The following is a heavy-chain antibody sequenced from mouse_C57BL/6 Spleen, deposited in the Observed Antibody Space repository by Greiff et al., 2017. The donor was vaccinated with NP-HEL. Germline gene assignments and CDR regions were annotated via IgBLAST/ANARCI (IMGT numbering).Heavy chain of an antibody. J-gene: IGHJ4*01. CDR3: ARAITTVVAPYYAMDY. V-gene: IGHV5-4*03. Sequence: DVMLVESGGGLVKPGGSLKLSCAASGFTFSSYAMSWVRQTPEKRLEWVATISDGGSYTYYPDNVKGRFTISRDNAKNNLYLQMSHLKSEDTAMYYCARAITTVVAPYYAMDYWGQGTSVTVSS. CDR2: ISDGGSYT. D-gene: IGHD1-1*01. CDR1: GFTFSSYA.